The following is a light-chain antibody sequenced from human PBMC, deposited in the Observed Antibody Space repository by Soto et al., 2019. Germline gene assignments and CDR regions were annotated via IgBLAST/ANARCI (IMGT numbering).Light chain of an antibody. Sequence: DIQMTQSPSSLSASVGDRVTITCPASQTIGIYLNWYQQKPGKAPKFLMYAASNLKRGVPSRFIGSGSGTYFTLTITNLQPEDFATNYCQQSYTIQITFGQGTRLDIK. V-gene: IGKV1-39*01. J-gene: IGKJ5*01. CDR1: QTIGIY. CDR3: QQSYTIQIT. CDR2: AAS.